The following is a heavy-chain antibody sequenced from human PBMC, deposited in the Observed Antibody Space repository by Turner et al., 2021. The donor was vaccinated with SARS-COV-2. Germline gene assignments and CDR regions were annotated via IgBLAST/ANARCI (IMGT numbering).Heavy chain of an antibody. CDR1: GYTFMSYD. D-gene: IGHD3-9*01. Sequence: QVQLVQSGAEVTKPGASFKVSCQASGYTFMSYDINWVRQATGQGLEGMGWMNPNSGNTGYAQKFQGRVTMTRNTSISTDYMELSSLRSEDTDVYYCARAAQLTVWFDPWGQGTLVTVSS. V-gene: IGHV1-8*01. J-gene: IGHJ5*02. CDR2: MNPNSGNT. CDR3: ARAAQLTVWFDP.